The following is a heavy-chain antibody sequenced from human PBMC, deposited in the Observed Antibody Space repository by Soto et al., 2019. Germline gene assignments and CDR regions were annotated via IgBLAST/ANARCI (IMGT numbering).Heavy chain of an antibody. V-gene: IGHV1-18*01. J-gene: IGHJ6*03. CDR1: GYTFTSFG. D-gene: IGHD6-6*01. CDR3: ASARIAARPEYFYYYMDV. CDR2: ITTYNGNT. Sequence: QVQLVQSGAEVREPGASVKVSCKASGYTFTSFGISWVRQAPGQGLEWMGWITTYNGNTNYAQKLQGRVTITTDTSTSTAYMEVRSLRSDDTPVYYCASARIAARPEYFYYYMDVWGKGITVTDSS.